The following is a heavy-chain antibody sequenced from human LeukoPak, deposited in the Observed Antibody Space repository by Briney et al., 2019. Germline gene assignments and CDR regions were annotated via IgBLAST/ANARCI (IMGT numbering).Heavy chain of an antibody. J-gene: IGHJ4*02. CDR1: GFTFSSYG. CDR3: AKASLWFGELFRYFDY. CDR2: ISGSGGST. D-gene: IGHD3-10*01. Sequence: TGGSLRLSCAASGFTFSSYGMSWVRQAPGKGLEWVSAISGSGGSTYYADSVKGRFTISRDNSKNTLYLQMNSLRAEDTAVYYCAKASLWFGELFRYFDYWGQGTLVTVSS. V-gene: IGHV3-23*01.